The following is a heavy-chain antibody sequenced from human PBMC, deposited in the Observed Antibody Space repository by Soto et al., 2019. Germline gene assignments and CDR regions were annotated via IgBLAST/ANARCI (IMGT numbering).Heavy chain of an antibody. J-gene: IGHJ4*02. CDR3: AREAIATGDYYFDY. CDR1: GGTFSSYT. V-gene: IGHV1-69*04. Sequence: SVKVSCKASGGTFSSYTISWVRQAPGQGLEWMGRIIPILGIANYAQKFQGRVTITADKSTSTAYMELSSLRSEDTAVYYCAREAIATGDYYFDYWGQGTLVTV. D-gene: IGHD2-2*01. CDR2: IIPILGIA.